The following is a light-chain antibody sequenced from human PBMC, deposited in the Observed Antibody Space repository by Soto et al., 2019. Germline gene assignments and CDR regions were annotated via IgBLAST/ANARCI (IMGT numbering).Light chain of an antibody. V-gene: IGKV1-39*01. Sequence: DIQMTQSPSSLSASVGDRVTITCRASQSISSYLNWHQQKPGKAPKLLIYAASSLQSGVPSRFSGSGSGTDFTLTISSLQPEDFATYYCQQSYSTPTFVQGTKVDIK. CDR3: QQSYSTPT. CDR2: AAS. J-gene: IGKJ1*01. CDR1: QSISSY.